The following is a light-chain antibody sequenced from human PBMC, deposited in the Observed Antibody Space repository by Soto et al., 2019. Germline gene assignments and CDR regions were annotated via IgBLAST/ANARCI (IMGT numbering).Light chain of an antibody. CDR3: ATWDSSLSAKV. CDR2: ENN. J-gene: IGLJ3*02. CDR1: SSNIGNNY. Sequence: QSVLTQPPSVSAAPGQKVTISCSGSSSNIGNNYVSWYQHLPGTAPKLLIYENNKRPSGIPDRFSGSKSGTSATLGITGLQTGDEADYYCATWDSSLSAKVFGGGTKVTVL. V-gene: IGLV1-51*02.